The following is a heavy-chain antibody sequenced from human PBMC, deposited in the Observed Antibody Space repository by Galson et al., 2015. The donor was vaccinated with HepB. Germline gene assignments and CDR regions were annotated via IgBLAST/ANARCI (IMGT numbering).Heavy chain of an antibody. CDR3: ASSMASDY. CDR1: GFTFSDYS. V-gene: IGHV3-11*06. CDR2: ISSSSSYT. Sequence: ALRLSCAASGFTFSDYSMSWIRQAPGKGLEWDSYISSSSSYTNYADSVKGRFTISRDNAKNSLYLQMNSLRAEDTAVYYCASSMASDYWGQGTLVTVSS. J-gene: IGHJ4*02. D-gene: IGHD2-2*01.